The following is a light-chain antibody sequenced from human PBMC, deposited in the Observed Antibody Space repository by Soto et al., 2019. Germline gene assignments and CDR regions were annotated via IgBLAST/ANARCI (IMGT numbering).Light chain of an antibody. CDR2: DAS. V-gene: IGKV1-16*02. CDR3: QQYHNYPVT. Sequence: DIQMTQSPSSLSASVGDSVPSTCRAIQEISNHLAWFQQKPGKPPKSLIYDASSLQSGVPSKFSGSGSGTDFNLPISSLQHEDFATYYCQQYHNYPVTFGGGTKVEIK. CDR1: QEISNH. J-gene: IGKJ4*01.